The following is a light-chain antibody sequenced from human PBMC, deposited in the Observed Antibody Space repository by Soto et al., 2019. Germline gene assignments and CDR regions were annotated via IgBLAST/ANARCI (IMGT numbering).Light chain of an antibody. CDR3: QQYGDLPWT. V-gene: IGKV3-15*01. Sequence: MTPWKERLPGSPAHSFLLPGRASQSISSDVAWYQQKPGQAPRLLIYGASTTATGIPDRFSGSGSGTDFTLTIDRLESEDFAVYFCQQYGDLPWTFGQGTKVDI. CDR2: GAS. J-gene: IGKJ1*01. CDR1: QSISSD.